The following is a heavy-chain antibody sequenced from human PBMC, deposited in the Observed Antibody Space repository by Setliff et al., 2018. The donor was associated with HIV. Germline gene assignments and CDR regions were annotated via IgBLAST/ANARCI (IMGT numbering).Heavy chain of an antibody. J-gene: IGHJ5*01. D-gene: IGHD4-17*01. V-gene: IGHV4-39*02. Sequence: SETLSLTCTVSGGSVMSDHSSWGWIRQPPGKGLEWIGTMFSSGTAYYNPSLKSRVIISVDTSKNHFSLKLGSVTAADTSVYYCAKGEDYGDYNNWFDPWGQGTMVT. CDR1: GGSVMSDHSS. CDR3: AKGEDYGDYNNWFDP. CDR2: MFSSGTA.